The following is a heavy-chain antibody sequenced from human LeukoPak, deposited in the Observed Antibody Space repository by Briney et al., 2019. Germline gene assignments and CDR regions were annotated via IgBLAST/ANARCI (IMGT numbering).Heavy chain of an antibody. CDR3: ARGMVGATYYHYYGMDV. CDR1: GGSISSYY. Sequence: SETLSLTCTVSGGSISSYYWSWIRQPPGKGLEWIGYIYYSGSTNYNPSLKSRVTMSVDTSKNQFSLKLSSVTAADTAVYYCARGMVGATYYHYYGMDVWGQGTTVTVSS. D-gene: IGHD1-26*01. CDR2: IYYSGST. V-gene: IGHV4-59*01. J-gene: IGHJ6*02.